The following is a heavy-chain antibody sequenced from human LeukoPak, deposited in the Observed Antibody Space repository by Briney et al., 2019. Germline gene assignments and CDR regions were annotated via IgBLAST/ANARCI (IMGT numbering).Heavy chain of an antibody. CDR2: IIPIFGTA. J-gene: IGHJ2*01. D-gene: IGHD4-17*01. CDR1: GGTFSSYA. CDR3: ARDISGDPYWYFDL. Sequence: SVKVSCKASGGTFSSYAISWVRQAPGQGLEWTGGIIPIFGTANYAQKLQGRVTITADESTSTAYMELSSLRSEDTAVYYCARDISGDPYWYFDLWGRGTLVTVSS. V-gene: IGHV1-69*01.